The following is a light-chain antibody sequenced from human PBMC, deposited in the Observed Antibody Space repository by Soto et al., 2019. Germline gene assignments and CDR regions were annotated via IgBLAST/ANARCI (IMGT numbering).Light chain of an antibody. V-gene: IGLV2-14*03. CDR1: SSDIGAYNF. J-gene: IGLJ2*01. CDR3: TSWTTSTTMI. CDR2: DVN. Sequence: QSVLTQPASVSGSPGQSITISCTGTSSDIGAYNFVSLYQPHPGKAPKLMLYDVNIRPSGVSNRFSGSKSGNTASLTISGLQAEDEADYYCTSWTTSTTMIFGGGTKLTVL.